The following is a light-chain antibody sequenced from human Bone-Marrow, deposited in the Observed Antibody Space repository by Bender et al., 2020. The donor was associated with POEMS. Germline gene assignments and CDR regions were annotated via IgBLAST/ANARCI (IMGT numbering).Light chain of an antibody. J-gene: IGLJ2*01. Sequence: QSVLTQPPSVSGTPGQRVTISCSGSGSNIGGYPVNWYQQLPGTAPRLLIYTNNERPSGVPDRFSGSKSGNTASLTISGLQAEDEADYYCASYAGSFTVVFGGGTKLTVL. CDR3: ASYAGSFTVV. CDR2: TNN. CDR1: GSNIGGYP. V-gene: IGLV1-44*01.